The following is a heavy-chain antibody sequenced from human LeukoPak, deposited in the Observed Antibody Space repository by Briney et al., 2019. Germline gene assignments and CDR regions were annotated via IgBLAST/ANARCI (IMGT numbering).Heavy chain of an antibody. D-gene: IGHD6-6*01. CDR1: GYTFTSYY. J-gene: IGHJ6*03. CDR3: ASDRVYSSSAHWGYYYYMDV. V-gene: IGHV1-46*01. CDR2: INPSGGST. Sequence: ASVTVSCKASGYTFTSYYMHLVRQAPGQGLEWMGIINPSGGSTSYAQKFQGRVTMTRDMSTSTAYMELSSLRSEDTAVYYCASDRVYSSSAHWGYYYYMDVWGKGTTVTVSS.